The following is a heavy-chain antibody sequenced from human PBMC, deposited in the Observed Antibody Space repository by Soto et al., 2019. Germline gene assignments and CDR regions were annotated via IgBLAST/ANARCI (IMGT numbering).Heavy chain of an antibody. CDR2: INPHSGST. CDR1: GYSFTDDY. V-gene: IGHV1-2*02. CDR3: ARAVHCGDVCYSYGMDV. Sequence: QVQVVQSGAEVKKPGASVKISCKTSGYSFTDDYLHWVRQAPGQGLEWVGWINPHSGSTNFAQKFLGRVSMTRDTSISTAYMELFSLTSDDTAIYYCARAVHCGDVCYSYGMDVWGQGTTVTVSS. D-gene: IGHD2-21*02. J-gene: IGHJ6*02.